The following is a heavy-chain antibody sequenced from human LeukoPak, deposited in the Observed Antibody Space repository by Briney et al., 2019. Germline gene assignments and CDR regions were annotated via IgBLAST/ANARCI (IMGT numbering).Heavy chain of an antibody. V-gene: IGHV3-15*01. D-gene: IGHD6-19*01. CDR2: IKSKTDGGTT. CDR1: GFTFSNAW. Sequence: NPGGSLRLSCAASGFTFSNAWMSWVRQAPGTGLEWVGRIKSKTDGGTTDYAAPVKGRFTISRDDSKNTLYLQMNSLKTEDTAVYYCTTDLVAGTFYFDYWGQGTLVTVSS. J-gene: IGHJ4*02. CDR3: TTDLVAGTFYFDY.